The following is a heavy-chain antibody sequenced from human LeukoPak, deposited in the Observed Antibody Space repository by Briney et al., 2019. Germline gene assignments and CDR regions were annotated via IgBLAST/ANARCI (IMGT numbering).Heavy chain of an antibody. CDR2: IYSGGST. Sequence: SGGSLRLSCAASGFTVSSNYMSWVRQAPGKGLEWVSVIYSGGSTYYADSVKGRFTISRDNSKNTLYLQMNSLRAEDTAVYYCARDQSRGEDAFDIWGQGTMVTVSS. CDR3: ARDQSRGEDAFDI. CDR1: GFTVSSNY. J-gene: IGHJ3*02. V-gene: IGHV3-53*01. D-gene: IGHD3-16*01.